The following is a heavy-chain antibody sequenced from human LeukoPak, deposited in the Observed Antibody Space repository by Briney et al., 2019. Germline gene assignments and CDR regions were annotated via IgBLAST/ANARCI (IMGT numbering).Heavy chain of an antibody. Sequence: SETLSLTCTVSGGSINNYFWSWIRQPAVKGLEWIGRIDTSGSTNYNPSLKSRVTMSVDTSKNQSSLKLRSVTAADTAVYYCARDGGVPGRNWFDPWGQGTLVTVSS. CDR1: GGSINNYF. V-gene: IGHV4-4*07. CDR2: IDTSGST. CDR3: ARDGGVPGRNWFDP. D-gene: IGHD2-2*01. J-gene: IGHJ5*02.